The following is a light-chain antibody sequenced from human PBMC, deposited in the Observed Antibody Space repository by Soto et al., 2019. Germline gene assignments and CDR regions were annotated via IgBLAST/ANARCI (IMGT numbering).Light chain of an antibody. V-gene: IGKV3-20*01. Sequence: EIVLTQSPGTLSLSPGERATLSCRASQSVSSSYLDWYQQKPGQAPRLLIYGASSRATGIPDRFSGSGSGTDFTLIISRLEPEDFAVYYCQQYGDSPQTFGGGTKVEI. CDR1: QSVSSSY. CDR3: QQYGDSPQT. J-gene: IGKJ4*01. CDR2: GAS.